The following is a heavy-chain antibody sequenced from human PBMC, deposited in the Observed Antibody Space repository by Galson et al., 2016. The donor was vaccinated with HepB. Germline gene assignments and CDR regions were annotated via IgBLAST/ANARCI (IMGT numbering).Heavy chain of an antibody. D-gene: IGHD3-22*01. CDR3: AKSRDSTGYYDRDYFDY. Sequence: SLRLSCAVSRNAGFMFTNYGMHWIRQAPGKGLEWVAVISDDGNKQLYADSVKGRFTISRDNSKNTVYLQMNSLRTDDTAIYYCAKSRDSTGYYDRDYFDYWGQGTLVTVSS. J-gene: IGHJ4*02. CDR2: ISDDGNKQ. CDR1: RNAGFMFTNYG. V-gene: IGHV3-30*18.